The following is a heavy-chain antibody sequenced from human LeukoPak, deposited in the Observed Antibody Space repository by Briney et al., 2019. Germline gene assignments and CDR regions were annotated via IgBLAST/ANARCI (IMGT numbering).Heavy chain of an antibody. CDR2: IIPIFGTA. CDR3: ARLAREAGYWEWGVDYYYYMEV. V-gene: IGHV1-69*05. J-gene: IGHJ6*03. CDR1: GGTFSSYS. D-gene: IGHD3-9*01. Sequence: RAASVKVSCKASGGTFSSYSISWVRQAPAQGLEWMGGIIPIFGTANYAQKFQGRVTITTDESTSTAYMELSSLRSEDTAVYYCARLAREAGYWEWGVDYYYYMEVWGKGTTVTVSS.